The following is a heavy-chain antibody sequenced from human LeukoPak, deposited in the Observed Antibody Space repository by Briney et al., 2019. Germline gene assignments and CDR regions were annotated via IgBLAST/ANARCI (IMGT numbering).Heavy chain of an antibody. CDR1: GFPFNTYP. V-gene: IGHV3-30*04. J-gene: IGHJ4*02. Sequence: GGSLRLSCAASGFPFNTYPMHWVRQAPGKGLEWVTLVSSDGNNKYYADSVKGRFTISRDNSKNRLYLQVDSLRSEDTAMYYCARGGYIDALNCWGRGTLVTVSS. CDR3: ARGGYIDALNC. D-gene: IGHD5-24*01. CDR2: VSSDGNNK.